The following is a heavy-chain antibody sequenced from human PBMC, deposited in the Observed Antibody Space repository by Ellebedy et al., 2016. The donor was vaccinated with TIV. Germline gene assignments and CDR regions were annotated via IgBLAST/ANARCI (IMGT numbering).Heavy chain of an antibody. V-gene: IGHV4-34*01. CDR3: ATAVRDDWSLSL. CDR2: ISLSGSP. Sequence: MPSETLSLTCSVSGGSMRSYYWSYIRQTPGKGLEWIGEISLSGSPNYNPSLRGRVTMSLDTSKNHFSLNLTSVTAADTAVYYCATAVRDDWSLSLWGQGTQVTVSS. CDR1: GGSMRSYY. J-gene: IGHJ4*02. D-gene: IGHD3-9*01.